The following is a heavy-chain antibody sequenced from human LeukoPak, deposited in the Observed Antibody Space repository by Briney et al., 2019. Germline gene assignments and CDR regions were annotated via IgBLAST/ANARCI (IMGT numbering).Heavy chain of an antibody. Sequence: RGESLKISCKGSGYSFTSYWIGWGRQMRGKGLEGMGIIYPGDSDTIYSPSFPVQVTISADKYISTAYLQLSSMKASDTAMYYCARSGYRSGWYQPRYFDYWGQGTLVTVSS. CDR1: GYSFTSYW. CDR3: ARSGYRSGWYQPRYFDY. D-gene: IGHD6-19*01. V-gene: IGHV5-51*01. CDR2: IYPGDSDT. J-gene: IGHJ4*02.